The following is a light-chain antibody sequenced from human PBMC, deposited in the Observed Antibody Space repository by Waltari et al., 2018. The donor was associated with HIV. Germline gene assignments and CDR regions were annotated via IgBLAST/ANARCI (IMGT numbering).Light chain of an antibody. CDR1: QSLLHSAGKTY. J-gene: IGKJ5*01. CDR2: EAS. Sequence: IVLTQTPLSLSVTPGEQASMSCKSSQSLLHSAGKTYLYWYLQKLGHPPPLRVYEASTSCSGVPARFGGSGSETDLTLNIIRLKAEDVGVYYCMQITQLRPITFGQGTRLEI. V-gene: IGKV2D-29*01. CDR3: MQITQLRPIT.